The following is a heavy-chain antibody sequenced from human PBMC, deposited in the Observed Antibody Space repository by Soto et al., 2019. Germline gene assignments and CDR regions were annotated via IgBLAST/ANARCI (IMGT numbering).Heavy chain of an antibody. D-gene: IGHD1-26*01. J-gene: IGHJ4*02. V-gene: IGHV1-69*01. CDR1: GGTFSSYA. CDR3: ARDPYGSYTGGVGYFDY. CDR2: IIPIFGTA. Sequence: QVQLVQSGAEVKKPGSSVKVSCKASGGTFSSYAISWVRQAPGQGLEWMGGIIPIFGTANYAQKFQGRVPITADESTSTAYMELSSLRSEDTAVYYCARDPYGSYTGGVGYFDYWGQGTLVTVSS.